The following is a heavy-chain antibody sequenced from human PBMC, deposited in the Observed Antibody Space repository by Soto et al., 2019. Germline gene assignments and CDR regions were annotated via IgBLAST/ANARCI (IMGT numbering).Heavy chain of an antibody. CDR3: ARAYSSSWYYFDY. CDR2: IYHSGST. Sequence: SETLSLTCAVSGGSISSGGYSWSWIRQPPGKGLEWIGYIYHSGSTYYNPSLKSRVTISVDRSKNQFSLKLSSVTAADTAVYYCARAYSSSWYYFDYWGQGTLVTVSS. V-gene: IGHV4-30-2*01. D-gene: IGHD6-13*01. CDR1: GGSISSGGYS. J-gene: IGHJ4*02.